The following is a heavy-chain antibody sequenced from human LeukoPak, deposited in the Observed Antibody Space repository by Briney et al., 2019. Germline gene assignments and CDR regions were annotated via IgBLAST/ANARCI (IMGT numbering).Heavy chain of an antibody. CDR3: AKIGSYRNRWVDY. Sequence: GGSLRLSXAASGFTFDDYAMHWVRQPPGKGLEWVSLISGDGGSTYYADSVKGRFTISRDNSKNSLYLQMNSLRTEDTALYYCAKIGSYRNRWVDYWGQGTLVTVSS. V-gene: IGHV3-43*02. D-gene: IGHD3-10*01. CDR2: ISGDGGST. J-gene: IGHJ4*02. CDR1: GFTFDDYA.